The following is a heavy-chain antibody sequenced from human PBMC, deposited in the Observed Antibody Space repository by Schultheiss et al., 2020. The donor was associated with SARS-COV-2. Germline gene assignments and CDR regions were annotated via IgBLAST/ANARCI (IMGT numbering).Heavy chain of an antibody. J-gene: IGHJ4*02. V-gene: IGHV3-7*01. CDR1: GFTFSSYG. CDR3: ARDLGSIAAR. D-gene: IGHD6-6*01. Sequence: GGSLRLSCAASGFTFSSYGMHWVRQAPGKGLEWVANIKQDGSEKYYVDSVKGRFTISRDNAKNSLYLQMNSLRAEDTAVYYCARDLGSIAARWGQGTLVTVSS. CDR2: IKQDGSEK.